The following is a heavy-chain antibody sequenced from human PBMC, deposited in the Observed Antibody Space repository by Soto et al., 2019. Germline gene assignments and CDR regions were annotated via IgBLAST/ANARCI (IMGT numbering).Heavy chain of an antibody. D-gene: IGHD6-13*01. V-gene: IGHV3-33*01. CDR1: GFTFSSYG. Sequence: PGGSLRLSCAASGFTFSSYGMHWVRQAPGKGLEWVAVIWYDGSNKYYADSVKGRFTISRDNSKNTLYLQMNSLRAEDTAVYYCASFTSTPDSSSWYPMDVWGQGTTVTVSS. J-gene: IGHJ6*02. CDR2: IWYDGSNK. CDR3: ASFTSTPDSSSWYPMDV.